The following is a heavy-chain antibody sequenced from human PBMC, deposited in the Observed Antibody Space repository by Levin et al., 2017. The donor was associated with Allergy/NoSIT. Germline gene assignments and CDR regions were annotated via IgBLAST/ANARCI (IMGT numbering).Heavy chain of an antibody. CDR2: INHSGTT. D-gene: IGHD6-13*01. CDR1: GGSFTSSY. CDR3: AGAFASAGTDSIYFYYYGVDV. Sequence: SETLSLTCGVYGGSFTSSYWSWIRQPPGKGLEWIGEINHSGTTKYSPSLKSRVTMSVDTSENQISLRLSSVTAAATAGYYCAGAFASAGTDSIYFYYYGVDVWGQGTTVTVSS. J-gene: IGHJ6*02. V-gene: IGHV4-34*01.